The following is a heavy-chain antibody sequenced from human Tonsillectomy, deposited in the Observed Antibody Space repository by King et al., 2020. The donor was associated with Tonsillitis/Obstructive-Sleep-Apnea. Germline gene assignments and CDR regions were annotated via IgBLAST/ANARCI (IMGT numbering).Heavy chain of an antibody. CDR2: INPSGGST. CDR1: GYTFTSFY. V-gene: IGHV1-46*01. CDR3: ARDRDYPSGEDYYSYYMDV. J-gene: IGHJ6*03. D-gene: IGHD3-16*01. Sequence: VQLVESGAEVKKPGASLKVSCKASGYTFTSFYMHWVRQAPGQGLEWMGIINPSGGSTTYAQKFQGRVTMTRDTSTSTVYMELSGLISEDTALYYCARDRDYPSGEDYYSYYMDVWGKGTTVTVAS.